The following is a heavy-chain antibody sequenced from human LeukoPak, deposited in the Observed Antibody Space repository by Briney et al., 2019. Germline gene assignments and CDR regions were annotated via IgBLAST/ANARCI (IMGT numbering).Heavy chain of an antibody. D-gene: IGHD6-19*01. J-gene: IGHJ4*02. CDR2: MYYSGST. V-gene: IGHV4-61*01. CDR3: ARFPPGMAVAGHNDY. Sequence: SSETLSLTCTVSGASVSSGSYYWSWIRQPLGKGLEWIGYMYYSGSTNYNPSLKSRVTISVDTSKNQFSLKLSSVTAADTAVYYCARFPPGMAVAGHNDYWGQGTLVIVSS. CDR1: GASVSSGSYY.